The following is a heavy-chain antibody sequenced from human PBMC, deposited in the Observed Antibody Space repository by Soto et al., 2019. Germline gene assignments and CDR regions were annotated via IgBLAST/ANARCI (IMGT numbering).Heavy chain of an antibody. D-gene: IGHD2-2*01. CDR1: GFTFSSYA. Sequence: PGGSLRLSCAASGFTFSSYAMHWVRQAPGKGLEWVAVISYDGSNKYYADSVKGRSTISRDNSKNTLYLQMNSLRAEDTAVYYCAKDNWGYYCSITSCFYFDFWGQGTLVTVSS. CDR2: ISYDGSNK. V-gene: IGHV3-30-3*02. J-gene: IGHJ4*02. CDR3: AKDNWGYYCSITSCFYFDF.